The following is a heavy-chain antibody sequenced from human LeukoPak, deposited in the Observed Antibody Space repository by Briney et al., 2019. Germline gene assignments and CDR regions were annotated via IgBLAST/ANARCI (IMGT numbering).Heavy chain of an antibody. J-gene: IGHJ4*02. CDR1: GGSISSSSYY. CDR2: IYYSGST. Sequence: SETLSLTCTVSGGSISSSSYYWGWIRQPPGKGLEWIGSIYYSGSTNYNPSLKSRVTISVDTSKNQFSLKLSSVTAADTAVYYCARGRDWGRTIFGVVIRMHFDYWGQGTLVTVSS. CDR3: ARGRDWGRTIFGVVIRMHFDY. V-gene: IGHV4-39*07. D-gene: IGHD3-3*01.